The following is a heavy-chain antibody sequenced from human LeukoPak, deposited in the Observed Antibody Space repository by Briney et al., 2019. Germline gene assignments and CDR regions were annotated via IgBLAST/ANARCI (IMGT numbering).Heavy chain of an antibody. Sequence: GRSLRLSCAASGFTFSSYAMHWVRQAPGKGLEWVAVISYEGSNKYYADSVKGRFTISRDNSKNTLYLQMNSLRAEDTAVYYCAKDSQQLGFDPWGQGTLVTVSS. CDR3: AKDSQQLGFDP. V-gene: IGHV3-30*04. CDR1: GFTFSSYA. D-gene: IGHD6-13*01. CDR2: ISYEGSNK. J-gene: IGHJ5*02.